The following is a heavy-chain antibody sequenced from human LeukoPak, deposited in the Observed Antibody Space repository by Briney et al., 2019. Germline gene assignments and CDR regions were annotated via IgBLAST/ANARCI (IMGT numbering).Heavy chain of an antibody. V-gene: IGHV4-61*01. Sequence: SETLSLTCTVSGDSISSGSYYWSWIRQPPGKGLEWIGYIYYSGSANYNPSLKSRITISVDTSKNQFSQKLSSVTAADTAVYYCARVSSGSYNRFDYWGQGTLVTVSS. D-gene: IGHD1-26*01. J-gene: IGHJ4*02. CDR2: IYYSGSA. CDR3: ARVSSGSYNRFDY. CDR1: GDSISSGSYY.